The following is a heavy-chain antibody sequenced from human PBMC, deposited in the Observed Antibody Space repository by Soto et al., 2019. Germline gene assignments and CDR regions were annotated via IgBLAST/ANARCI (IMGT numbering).Heavy chain of an antibody. CDR3: ARPSVPAVVVPAAMTYYYYYYMDV. CDR1: GGSISSRSYY. V-gene: IGHV4-39*01. CDR2: IYYSGST. D-gene: IGHD2-2*01. J-gene: IGHJ6*03. Sequence: SESRALTGTVSGGSISSRSYYWGWIRQPPGKGLEWVGSIYYSGSTYYNPSLKSRVTISVDTSKNQFSLKLSSVTAADTAVYYCARPSVPAVVVPAAMTYYYYYYMDVWAKGTTVRVSS.